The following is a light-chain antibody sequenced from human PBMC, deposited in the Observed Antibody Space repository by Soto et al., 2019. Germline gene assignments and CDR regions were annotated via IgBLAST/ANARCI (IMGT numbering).Light chain of an antibody. CDR1: QSVRSD. Sequence: IVMRQSQAILSVSPGERATLSCRASQSVRSDLAWYQQGHGQAPRLLIYDASTGATVITGSFSGSGSGRDFTLTISSLQSEDFAVYYCQQYNNWPRTFGQGTKVDIK. CDR2: DAS. CDR3: QQYNNWPRT. V-gene: IGKV3D-15*01. J-gene: IGKJ1*01.